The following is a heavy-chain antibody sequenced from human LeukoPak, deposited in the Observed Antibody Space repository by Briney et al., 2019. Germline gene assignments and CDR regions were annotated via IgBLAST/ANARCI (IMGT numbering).Heavy chain of an antibody. CDR2: ISDSGDRT. D-gene: IGHD3-22*01. V-gene: IGHV3-23*01. CDR1: GITLSNYG. Sequence: GGSLRLSCAVSGITLSNYGMSWVRQAPGKGLEWVAGISDSGDRTNYADSVKGRFTISRDNPKNTLYLQMNSLRAEDTAVYFCAKRGVVIRVILVGFHKEAYYFDSWGQGALVTVSS. CDR3: AKRGVVIRVILVGFHKEAYYFDS. J-gene: IGHJ4*02.